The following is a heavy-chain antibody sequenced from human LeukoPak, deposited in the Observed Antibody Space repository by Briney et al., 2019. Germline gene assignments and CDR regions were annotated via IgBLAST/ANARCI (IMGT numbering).Heavy chain of an antibody. Sequence: GGSLRFSCAASGFTFSSYGMHWVRQAPGKGLEWVAVISYDGSNKYYADSVKGRFTISRDNSKNTLYLQMNSLRAEDTAVYYCAKGNTMIVVVTYFDYWGQGTLVTVSS. CDR3: AKGNTMIVVVTYFDY. CDR2: ISYDGSNK. J-gene: IGHJ4*02. D-gene: IGHD3-22*01. CDR1: GFTFSSYG. V-gene: IGHV3-30*18.